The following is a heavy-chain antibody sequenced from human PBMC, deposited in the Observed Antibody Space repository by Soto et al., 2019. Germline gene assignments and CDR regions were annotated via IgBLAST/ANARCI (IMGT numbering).Heavy chain of an antibody. CDR1: GGSISSSNW. D-gene: IGHD3-10*01. J-gene: IGHJ4*02. Sequence: PSETLSLTCAVSGGSISSSNWWSWVRQPPGEGLEWIGEIYHSGSTNYNPSLKSRVTISVDKSKNQFSLKLSSVTAADTAVYYCATFDYYGSGSYHSSLDYWGQGTLVTVSS. CDR3: ATFDYYGSGSYHSSLDY. CDR2: IYHSGST. V-gene: IGHV4-4*02.